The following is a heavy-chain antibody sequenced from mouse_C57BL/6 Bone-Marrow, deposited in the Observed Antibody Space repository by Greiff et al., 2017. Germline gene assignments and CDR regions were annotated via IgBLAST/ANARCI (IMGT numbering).Heavy chain of an antibody. J-gene: IGHJ3*01. D-gene: IGHD4-1*01. V-gene: IGHV1-69*01. CDR2: IDPSDSYT. CDR1: GYTFTSYW. Sequence: QVQLQQSGAELVMPGASVKLSCKASGYTFTSYWMHWVKQRPGQGLEWIGEIDPSDSYTNYNQKFKGKSTLTVDKSSSTAYMQLSSLTSEDSAVYYCAKLGPHPWFAYWGQGTLVTDSA. CDR3: AKLGPHPWFAY.